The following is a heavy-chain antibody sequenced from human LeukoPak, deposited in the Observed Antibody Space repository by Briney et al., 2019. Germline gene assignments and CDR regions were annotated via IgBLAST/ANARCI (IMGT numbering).Heavy chain of an antibody. CDR2: INTDGSGT. Sequence: GGSLRLSCAASGFTFSTYWMRWVRQAPGKGLVWVSRINTDGSGTTYADSVKGRFTISRDNAKNTLSLQMNSLRADDTAVFYCARVGGGYSIDYWGQGTLVTVSS. J-gene: IGHJ4*02. V-gene: IGHV3-74*01. CDR1: GFTFSTYW. D-gene: IGHD2-15*01. CDR3: ARVGGGYSIDY.